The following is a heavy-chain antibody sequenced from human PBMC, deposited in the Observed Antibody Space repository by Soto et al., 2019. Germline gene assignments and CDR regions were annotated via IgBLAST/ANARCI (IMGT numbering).Heavy chain of an antibody. J-gene: IGHJ5*02. CDR1: GYTFTSYG. V-gene: IGHV1-18*01. Sequence: GASVKVSCKASGYTFTSYGISWVRQAPGQGLEWMGWISAYNGNTNYAQKLQGRVTMTTDTSTSTAYMELRSLRSDDTAVYYCARAGYCSGGSCYVHWFDPWGQGTLVTVSS. CDR3: ARAGYCSGGSCYVHWFDP. CDR2: ISAYNGNT. D-gene: IGHD2-15*01.